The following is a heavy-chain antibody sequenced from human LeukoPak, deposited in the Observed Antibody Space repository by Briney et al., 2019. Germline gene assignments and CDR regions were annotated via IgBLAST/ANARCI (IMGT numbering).Heavy chain of an antibody. Sequence: ASVKVSCKASGYTFTSYYMHWVRQAPGQGLEWMGIINPSGGSTIYAQKFQGRVTMTRDMSTSTVYMELSSLSSEDTAVYYCARVLSGLSRYMDVWGKGTTVTVSS. CDR2: INPSGGST. V-gene: IGHV1-46*01. D-gene: IGHD3-10*01. CDR3: ARVLSGLSRYMDV. CDR1: GYTFTSYY. J-gene: IGHJ6*03.